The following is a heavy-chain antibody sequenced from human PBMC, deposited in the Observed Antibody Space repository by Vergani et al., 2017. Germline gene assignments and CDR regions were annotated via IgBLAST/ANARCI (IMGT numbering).Heavy chain of an antibody. CDR3: AREGSMIVVEDAFDI. CDR2: IYTSGST. D-gene: IGHD3-22*01. J-gene: IGHJ3*02. Sequence: QVQLQQWGAGLLKPSETLSLTCAVYGGSFSGYYWSWIRQPPGKGLEWIGRIYTSGSTNYNPSLKSRVTISVDTSKNQFSLKLSSVTAADTAVYYCAREGSMIVVEDAFDIWGQGTMVTVSS. V-gene: IGHV4-59*10. CDR1: GGSFSGYY.